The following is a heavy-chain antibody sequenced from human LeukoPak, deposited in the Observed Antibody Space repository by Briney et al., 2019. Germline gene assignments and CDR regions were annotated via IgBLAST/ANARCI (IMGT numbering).Heavy chain of an antibody. CDR3: ARDIGGNPNWFDP. J-gene: IGHJ5*02. V-gene: IGHV1-69*06. Sequence: SVRVSCKVSGYTLTELSIHWVRQAPGQGLEWMGGIIPIFGTANYAQKFQGRVTITADKSTSTAYMELSSLRSEDTAVYYCARDIGGNPNWFDPWGQGTLVTVSS. CDR1: GYTLTELS. CDR2: IIPIFGTA. D-gene: IGHD4-23*01.